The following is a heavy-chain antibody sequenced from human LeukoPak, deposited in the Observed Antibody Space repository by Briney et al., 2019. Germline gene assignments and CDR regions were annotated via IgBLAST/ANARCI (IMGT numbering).Heavy chain of an antibody. CDR2: IYYSGST. Sequence: SETLSLTCTVSGGSISSYYWSWIRQPPGKGLEWIGYIYYSGSTNYNPSLKSRVTISVDTSKNQFSLKLSSVTAADTAVYHCARVTYYYDSSGVWFDPWGQGTLVTVSS. J-gene: IGHJ5*02. CDR1: GGSISSYY. D-gene: IGHD3-22*01. V-gene: IGHV4-59*08. CDR3: ARVTYYYDSSGVWFDP.